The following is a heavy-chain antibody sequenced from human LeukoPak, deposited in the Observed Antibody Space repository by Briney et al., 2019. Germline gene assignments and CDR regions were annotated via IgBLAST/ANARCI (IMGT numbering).Heavy chain of an antibody. Sequence: AGGSLRLSCAASGFTFRNYAMTWVRQAPGKGLEWVSTIPDSGGSTYYADSVKGRFTISRDNSRNTLYLQMNSLRAEDTAVYYCERRASGSYGYWGQGTLVTVSS. D-gene: IGHD3-10*01. CDR2: IPDSGGST. CDR3: ERRASGSYGY. J-gene: IGHJ4*02. V-gene: IGHV3-23*01. CDR1: GFTFRNYA.